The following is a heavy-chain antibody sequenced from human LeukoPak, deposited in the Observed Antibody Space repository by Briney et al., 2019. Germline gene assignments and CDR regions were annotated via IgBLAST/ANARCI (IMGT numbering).Heavy chain of an antibody. Sequence: GGSLRLSCAASGFTFSSYAMSWVRQAPGKGLEWVSAFSGSDGSTYYADSVKGRFTSSRYKSKNTLYLQMNSRRAEDTAVYYWAKIVGYYYGSGSYYFDYWGQGTLVTVSS. CDR1: GFTFSSYA. J-gene: IGHJ4*02. D-gene: IGHD3-10*01. V-gene: IGHV3-23*01. CDR3: AKIVGYYYGSGSYYFDY. CDR2: FSGSDGST.